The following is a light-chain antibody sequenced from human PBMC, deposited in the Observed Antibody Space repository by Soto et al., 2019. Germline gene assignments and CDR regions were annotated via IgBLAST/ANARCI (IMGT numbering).Light chain of an antibody. CDR3: AAWDDSLNGL. Sequence: QSVLTQPPSASGTPGQRVTISCSGSNSNIGSNSVSWYQQLPGTAPKLLIYNTNQRPSGVPDRYAGAKSGTSASLAISGRQSEDEDDYYCAAWDDSLNGLFGGGTKLTV. J-gene: IGLJ2*01. V-gene: IGLV1-44*01. CDR1: NSNIGSNS. CDR2: NTN.